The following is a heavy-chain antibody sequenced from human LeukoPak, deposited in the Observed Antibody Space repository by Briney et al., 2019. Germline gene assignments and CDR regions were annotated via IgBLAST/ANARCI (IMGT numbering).Heavy chain of an antibody. CDR1: GGSISSYY. CDR2: IYTSGST. V-gene: IGHV4-4*07. Sequence: SETLSLTCTVSGGSISSYYWSWIRQPAGKGLEWIGRIYTSGSTNYNPSLKSRVTMSVDTSKNQFSLKLSSVTAADTAVYYCASGYSGYDYYYYGMDVWGQGTTATVSS. J-gene: IGHJ6*02. CDR3: ASGYSGYDYYYYGMDV. D-gene: IGHD5-12*01.